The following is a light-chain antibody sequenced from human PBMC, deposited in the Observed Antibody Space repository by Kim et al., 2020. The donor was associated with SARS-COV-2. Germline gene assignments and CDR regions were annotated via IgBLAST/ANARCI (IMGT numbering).Light chain of an antibody. CDR2: EVS. J-gene: IGLJ1*01. V-gene: IGLV2-8*01. Sequence: QSALTQPPSASGSPGQSVTISCTGTSSDVGGYNYVSWYQQHPGKAPKLMIYEVSKRPSGVPDRFSGSKSGNTASLTVSGLQGDDEADYYCSSYGGSNNVFGAGTKVTDL. CDR1: SSDVGGYNY. CDR3: SSYGGSNNV.